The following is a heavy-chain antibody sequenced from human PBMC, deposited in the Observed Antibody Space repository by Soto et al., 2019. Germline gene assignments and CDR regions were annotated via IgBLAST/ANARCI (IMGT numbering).Heavy chain of an antibody. J-gene: IGHJ5*02. CDR1: GYTFTGYY. D-gene: IGHD3-10*01. CDR2: INPNSGGT. V-gene: IGHV1-2*04. CDR3: ARAYYYGSGSYYKNWFDP. Sequence: ASVKVSCKASGYTFTGYYMHWVRQAPGQGLEWMGWINPNSGGTNYAQKFQGWVTMTRDTSISTAYMELSRLRSDDTAVYYCARAYYYGSGSYYKNWFDPWGQGTLVTVSS.